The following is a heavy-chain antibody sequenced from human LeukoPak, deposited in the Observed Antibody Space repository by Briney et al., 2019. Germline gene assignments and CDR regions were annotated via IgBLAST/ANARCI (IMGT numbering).Heavy chain of an antibody. CDR2: INSDGSST. J-gene: IGHJ3*02. CDR1: GFTFSSYW. Sequence: GGSLRLSCAASGFTFSSYWMHWVRQAPGKGLVWVSRINSDGSSTSYADSVKGRFTISRDNAKNTLYLQMNSLRAEDTAVYYCARGGKWFYAFDIWGQGTMVTVSS. D-gene: IGHD3-22*01. CDR3: ARGGKWFYAFDI. V-gene: IGHV3-74*01.